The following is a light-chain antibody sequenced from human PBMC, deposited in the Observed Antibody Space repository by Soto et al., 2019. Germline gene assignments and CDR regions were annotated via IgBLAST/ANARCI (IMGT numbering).Light chain of an antibody. J-gene: IGKJ4*01. Sequence: EVVLTQSPDTLSLSPGERATLSCRASQSISSDYLVWYQQKPGQAPRLLIYGASSRATGIPDRFSGSGSGTDFTLTINRLEPEDFAVYYCQQRTTWPTFGGGTKVEIK. CDR3: QQRTTWPT. CDR1: QSISSDY. CDR2: GAS. V-gene: IGKV3D-20*02.